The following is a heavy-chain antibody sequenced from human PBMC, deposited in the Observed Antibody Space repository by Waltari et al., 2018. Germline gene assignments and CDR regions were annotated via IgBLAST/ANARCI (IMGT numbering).Heavy chain of an antibody. V-gene: IGHV5-51*01. CDR2: IFPGDSDT. CDR1: GSTFSAYW. Sequence: EVQLVQSGAEVKKPGESLKISCKGSGSTFSAYWIGWVRQMPGIGLEWMGIIFPGDSDTRYSPSFQGQITISADKSLSTTYLQWNSLKASDTAMYYCARFKAEMTLGYWGQGTLVTVSS. CDR3: ARFKAEMTLGY. D-gene: IGHD7-27*01. J-gene: IGHJ4*02.